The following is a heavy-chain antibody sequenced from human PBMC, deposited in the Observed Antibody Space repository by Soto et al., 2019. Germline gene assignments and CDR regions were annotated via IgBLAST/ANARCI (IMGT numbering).Heavy chain of an antibody. CDR1: GGSISSYY. J-gene: IGHJ6*02. Sequence: SETLSLTCTVSGGSISSYYWSWIRQPPGKGLEWIGYIYYSGSTNYNPSLKSRVTISVDTSKNQFSLKLSSVTAADTAVYYCARGKAVADTLYYYYGMDVWGQGTTVTVSS. D-gene: IGHD6-19*01. CDR2: IYYSGST. CDR3: ARGKAVADTLYYYYGMDV. V-gene: IGHV4-59*01.